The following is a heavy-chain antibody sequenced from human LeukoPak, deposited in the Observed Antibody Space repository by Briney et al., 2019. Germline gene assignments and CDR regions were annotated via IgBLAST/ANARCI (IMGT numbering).Heavy chain of an antibody. Sequence: SETLSLTCTVSGGSISSGGYYWSWIRQHPGKGLEWIGYIYYSGSTYYNPSLKSRVTISVDTSKNQFSLKLSSVTAADTAVYYYARFRVTHNWFDPWGQGTLVTVSS. CDR2: IYYSGST. CDR1: GGSISSGGYY. CDR3: ARFRVTHNWFDP. D-gene: IGHD4-11*01. V-gene: IGHV4-31*03. J-gene: IGHJ5*02.